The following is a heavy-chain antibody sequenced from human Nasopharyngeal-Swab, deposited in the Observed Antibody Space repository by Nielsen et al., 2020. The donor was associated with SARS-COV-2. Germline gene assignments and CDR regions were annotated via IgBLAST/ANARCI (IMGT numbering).Heavy chain of an antibody. Sequence: GEALEISCAASGFSCSIYAMSWVRQPPGKGLGWVSTISGSATNTYYADSVKGRFTISRDNSKNTLYLQMNSLRAEDTAVYYCARDSPENKAQQLVNFDYWGQGTLVTVSS. J-gene: IGHJ4*02. CDR2: ISGSATNT. D-gene: IGHD6-13*01. CDR1: GFSCSIYA. V-gene: IGHV3-23*01. CDR3: ARDSPENKAQQLVNFDY.